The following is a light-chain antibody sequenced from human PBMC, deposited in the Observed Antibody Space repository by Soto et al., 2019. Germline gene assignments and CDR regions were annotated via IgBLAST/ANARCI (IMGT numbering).Light chain of an antibody. CDR1: SGHSTYI. V-gene: IGLV4-60*02. CDR2: VEDSGSY. Sequence: QLVLTQSSSASASLGSSVKLTCTLSSGHSTYIIAWHQQQPGKAPRYLMKVEDSGSYNKGSGVPDRFSGSSSGADRYLTISNLQFEDEADYYCETWDINTWVFGGGTKVTVL. J-gene: IGLJ3*02. CDR3: ETWDINTWV.